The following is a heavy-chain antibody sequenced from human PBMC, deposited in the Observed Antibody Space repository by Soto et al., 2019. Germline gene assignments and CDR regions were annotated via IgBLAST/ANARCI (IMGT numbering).Heavy chain of an antibody. J-gene: IGHJ6*02. Sequence: QVQLQESGPGLVKPSQTLSLTCTVSGGSISSGGYYWSWIRQHPGKGLEWIGYIYYSGSTYYNPSLKSRVTRSVDTSKNHFSRKLSSVTAADTAVYYCAIAPDYGDYGYARYYYGMDVWGQGSTVTVFS. CDR3: AIAPDYGDYGYARYYYGMDV. V-gene: IGHV4-31*03. CDR1: GGSISSGGYY. D-gene: IGHD4-17*01. CDR2: IYYSGST.